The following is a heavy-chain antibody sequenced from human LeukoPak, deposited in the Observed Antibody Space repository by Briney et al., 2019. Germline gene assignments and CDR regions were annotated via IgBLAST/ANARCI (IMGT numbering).Heavy chain of an antibody. Sequence: ASVKVSCKASGYTFTGYYMHWVRQGPGQGLEWMGWINPNSGGTNYAQKFQGRVTMTRDTSISTAYMELSRLRSDDTAVYYCASPYYDSSGYYEWGQGTLVTVSS. D-gene: IGHD3-22*01. CDR3: ASPYYDSSGYYE. V-gene: IGHV1-2*02. CDR2: INPNSGGT. J-gene: IGHJ4*02. CDR1: GYTFTGYY.